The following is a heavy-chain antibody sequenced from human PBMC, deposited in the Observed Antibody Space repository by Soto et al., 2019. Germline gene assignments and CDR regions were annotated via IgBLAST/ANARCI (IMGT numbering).Heavy chain of an antibody. CDR3: AREGGSLLWFGELLDPFDY. CDR1: GFTFSSYW. Sequence: EVQLVESGGGLVQPGGSLRLSCAASGFTFSSYWMSWVRQAPGKGLEWVANIKQDGSEKYYVDSVKGRFTISRDNAKNSLYLQMNSLRAEDTAVYYCAREGGSLLWFGELLDPFDYWGQGTLVTVSS. CDR2: IKQDGSEK. V-gene: IGHV3-7*03. J-gene: IGHJ4*02. D-gene: IGHD3-10*01.